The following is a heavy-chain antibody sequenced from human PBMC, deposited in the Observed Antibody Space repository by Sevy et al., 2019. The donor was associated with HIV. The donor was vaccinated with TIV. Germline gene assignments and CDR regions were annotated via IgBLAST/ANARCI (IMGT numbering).Heavy chain of an antibody. CDR1: GFTFRNYV. V-gene: IGHV3-23*01. J-gene: IGHJ3*02. CDR2: ISDGGGTT. Sequence: GGSLRLSCAASGFTFRNYVMNWVRQPPGKGLEWVSVISDGGGTTYYADSVKGRFTISRDDSKSTLYLQMNSLRVEDTAVCFCAKRVAGALAALDIWGQGTMVTVSS. CDR3: AKRVAGALAALDI. D-gene: IGHD3-10*01.